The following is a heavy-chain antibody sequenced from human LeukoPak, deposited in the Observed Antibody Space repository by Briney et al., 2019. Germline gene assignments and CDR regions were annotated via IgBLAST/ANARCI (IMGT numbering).Heavy chain of an antibody. CDR3: ARDSSSFRWFDP. Sequence: SETLSLTCTVSGGSISSGSYYWSWIRQPAGKGLEWIGRIYTSGSTNYNPSLKSRVTISVDTSKNQFSLKLSSVTAADTAVYCCARDSSSFRWFDPWGQGTLVTVSS. D-gene: IGHD6-6*01. CDR2: IYTSGST. J-gene: IGHJ5*02. V-gene: IGHV4-61*02. CDR1: GGSISSGSYY.